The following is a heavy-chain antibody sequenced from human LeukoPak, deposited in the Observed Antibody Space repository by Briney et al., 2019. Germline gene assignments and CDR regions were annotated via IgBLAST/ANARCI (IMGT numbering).Heavy chain of an antibody. CDR2: INHSGST. CDR3: ARGRLSHYYDSSGYPDFDY. Sequence: SETLSLTCAVYGGSFSGYYWSWIRQPPGKGLEWIGEINHSGSTNYNPSLKSRVTISVDTSKNQFSLKLSSVTAADTAVYYCARGRLSHYYDSSGYPDFDYWGQGTLVTVSS. V-gene: IGHV4-34*01. D-gene: IGHD3-22*01. J-gene: IGHJ4*02. CDR1: GGSFSGYY.